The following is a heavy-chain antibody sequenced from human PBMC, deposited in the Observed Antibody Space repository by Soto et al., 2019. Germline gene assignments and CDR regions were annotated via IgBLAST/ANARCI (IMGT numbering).Heavy chain of an antibody. D-gene: IGHD2-15*01. J-gene: IGHJ1*01. Sequence: PSETLSLTCSVSGDSISNSRFYWAWIRQPPGEGLEWIGYIYYSGSTNYNPSLKSRVTISVDTSKNQFSLKLSSVTAADTAVYYCAREGSESGNHAEYFQHWGQGTLVTVSS. CDR2: IYYSGST. V-gene: IGHV4-61*01. CDR1: GDSISNSRFY. CDR3: AREGSESGNHAEYFQH.